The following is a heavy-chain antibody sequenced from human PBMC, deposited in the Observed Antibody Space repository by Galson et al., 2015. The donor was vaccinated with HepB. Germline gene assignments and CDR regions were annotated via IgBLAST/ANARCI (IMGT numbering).Heavy chain of an antibody. Sequence: SLRLSCAASGFTFSSYGMHWVRQTPGKGLEWVSYISSSRSTRYYADSVEGRFTISRDNAKNSLYLQMNNLRDEDTAVYYCTRDRTTYNHDSTGYGVWGQGTLVTVSS. V-gene: IGHV3-48*02. CDR3: TRDRTTYNHDSTGYGV. CDR1: GFTFSSYG. D-gene: IGHD3-22*01. J-gene: IGHJ4*02. CDR2: ISSSRSTR.